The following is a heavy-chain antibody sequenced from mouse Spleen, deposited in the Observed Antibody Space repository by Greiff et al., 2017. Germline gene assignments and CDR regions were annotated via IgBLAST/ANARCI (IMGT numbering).Heavy chain of an antibody. CDR3: ARERTGTFAY. D-gene: IGHD4-1*01. CDR2: IDPSDSET. Sequence: QVHVKQSGAELVRPGSSVKLSCKASGYTFTSYWMHWVKQRPIQGLEWIGNIDPSDSETHYNQKFKDKATLTVDKSSSTAYMQLSSLTSEDSAVYYCARERTGTFAYWGQGTLVTVSA. V-gene: IGHV1-52*01. J-gene: IGHJ3*01. CDR1: GYTFTSYW.